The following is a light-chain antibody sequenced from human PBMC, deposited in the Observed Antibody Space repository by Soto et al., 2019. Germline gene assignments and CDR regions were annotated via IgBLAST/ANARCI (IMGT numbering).Light chain of an antibody. Sequence: EIVLTQSPGTLSLSPGKRATLSCRASQSISSSYLAWYQQRPGQARRLLIYDASNRATGIPARFSGSGSGTDFTLTISSLEPEDFAVYYCQQRSNWPRTFGQGTKVDIK. CDR2: DAS. V-gene: IGKV3D-20*02. CDR3: QQRSNWPRT. J-gene: IGKJ1*01. CDR1: QSISSSY.